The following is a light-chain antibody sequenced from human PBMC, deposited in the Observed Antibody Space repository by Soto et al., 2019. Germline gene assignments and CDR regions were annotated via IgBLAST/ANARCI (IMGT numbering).Light chain of an antibody. Sequence: ILFTQSPSSLSSSVLDRFTITCRASQGIDTSLAWYQQKPGKAPKLLIYAPSNFQSGVPSRFSGSGSGTHLTLTISSLQPEDFATYYCQQLHGYPITFGQGTRLENK. J-gene: IGKJ5*01. CDR1: QGIDTS. CDR2: APS. V-gene: IGKV1-9*01. CDR3: QQLHGYPIT.